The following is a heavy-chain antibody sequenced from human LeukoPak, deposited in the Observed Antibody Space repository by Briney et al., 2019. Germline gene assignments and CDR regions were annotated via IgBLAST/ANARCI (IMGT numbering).Heavy chain of an antibody. CDR1: GFTFSGYS. CDR2: ISVQGITI. CDR3: ARGDYGYYDSSGYWT. Sequence: GGSLRLSCAASGFTFSGYSMNWVRQAPGKGLEWISYISVQGITIYYADSVKGRFTISRDNAKNSLYLQMNSLRAEDTAVYYCARGDYGYYDSSGYWTWGQGTLVTVSS. V-gene: IGHV3-48*04. J-gene: IGHJ4*02. D-gene: IGHD3-22*01.